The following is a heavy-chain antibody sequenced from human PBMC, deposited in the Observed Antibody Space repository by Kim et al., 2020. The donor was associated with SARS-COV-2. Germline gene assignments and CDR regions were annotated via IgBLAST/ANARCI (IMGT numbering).Heavy chain of an antibody. J-gene: IGHJ3*02. D-gene: IGHD2-15*01. CDR2: IIPIFGTA. CDR1: GGTFSSYA. Sequence: SVKVSCKASGGTFSSYAISCVRQAPGQGLEWMGGIIPIFGTANYAQKFQGRVTITADESTSTAYMELSSLRSEDTAVYYCAREMDSSGGSSVLSDAFDIWGQGTMVTVSS. CDR3: AREMDSSGGSSVLSDAFDI. V-gene: IGHV1-69*13.